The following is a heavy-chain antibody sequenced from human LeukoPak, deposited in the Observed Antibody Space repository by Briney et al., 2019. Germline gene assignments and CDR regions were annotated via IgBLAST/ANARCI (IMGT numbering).Heavy chain of an antibody. J-gene: IGHJ4*02. Sequence: AGGSLRLSCAASGFTFSSYAMSWVRQAPGKGLEWFSALSNIGSSTSYADSVKGRFTISRDNSKNTLYLQMSSLRAEDTAVYYCAKLYTSRWYNDYWGQGTLVTVSS. CDR1: GFTFSSYA. V-gene: IGHV3-23*01. D-gene: IGHD6-13*01. CDR2: LSNIGSST. CDR3: AKLYTSRWYNDY.